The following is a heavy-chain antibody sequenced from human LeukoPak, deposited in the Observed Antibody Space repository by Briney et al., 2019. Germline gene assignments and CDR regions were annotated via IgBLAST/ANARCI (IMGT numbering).Heavy chain of an antibody. CDR3: ARDYKYAFDN. Sequence: GGSLRLSCAASGFTFSSYGMHWVRQAPGKGLEWVAVIWYDGSNKYYADSVKGRFTISRDNSKNTLYLQMNSLRAEDTAVYCCARDYKYAFDNWGQGTLVPVSS. CDR2: IWYDGSNK. CDR1: GFTFSSYG. J-gene: IGHJ4*02. D-gene: IGHD5-24*01. V-gene: IGHV3-33*01.